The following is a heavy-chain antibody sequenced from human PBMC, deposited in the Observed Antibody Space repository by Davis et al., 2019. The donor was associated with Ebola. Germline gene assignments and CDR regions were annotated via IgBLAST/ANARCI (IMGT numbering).Heavy chain of an antibody. D-gene: IGHD3-9*01. CDR2: ISAYNGDT. V-gene: IGHV1-18*01. J-gene: IGHJ6*04. CDR1: GYTFNNYG. Sequence: AASVKVSCKASGYTFNNYGVSWVRQAPGQGLEWMGWISAYNGDTNSAPRLQGRVTMTTDTSTSTAYMELRSLRSDDTAIYYCARLPHAILTDSLRGLGMDVWGKGTTVIVSS. CDR3: ARLPHAILTDSLRGLGMDV.